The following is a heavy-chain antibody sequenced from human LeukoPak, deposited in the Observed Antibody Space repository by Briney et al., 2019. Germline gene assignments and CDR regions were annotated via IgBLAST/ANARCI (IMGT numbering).Heavy chain of an antibody. CDR3: AREVDWEYYFDY. Sequence: GRSLRLSCAASGFTFSSYAMHWVRQAPGKGLEWVAVISYDGSNKYYADSVKGRFTISRDNSKNTLYLQMNSLRAEDTAVYYCAREVDWEYYFDYWGQGTLVTVSS. D-gene: IGHD3/OR15-3a*01. CDR2: ISYDGSNK. CDR1: GFTFSSYA. V-gene: IGHV3-30*14. J-gene: IGHJ4*02.